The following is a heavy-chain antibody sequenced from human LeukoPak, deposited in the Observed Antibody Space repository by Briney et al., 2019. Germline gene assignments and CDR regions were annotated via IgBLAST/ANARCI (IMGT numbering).Heavy chain of an antibody. Sequence: PGASVKVSCKASGYTFTGYYMHWVRQAPGQGLEWMGWINPNSGGTNYAQKFQGRVTMTRDTSISTAYMELSRLRSDDTAVYYCARDADLVGATGPFDYWGQGTLVTVSS. CDR2: INPNSGGT. CDR1: GYTFTGYY. V-gene: IGHV1-2*02. D-gene: IGHD1-26*01. CDR3: ARDADLVGATGPFDY. J-gene: IGHJ4*02.